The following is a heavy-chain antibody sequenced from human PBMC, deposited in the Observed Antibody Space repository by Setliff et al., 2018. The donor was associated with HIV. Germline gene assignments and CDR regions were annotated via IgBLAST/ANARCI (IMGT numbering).Heavy chain of an antibody. J-gene: IGHJ6*02. CDR1: GFTFSRYG. V-gene: IGHV3-30*02. Sequence: GGSLRLSCAASGFTFSRYGMHWVRQAPGKGLEWVAFIRYDATGKYYAESVRGRLTISRDYSRNTLYQQMNSLRAEDSAVYYCAKDPNSSWHVGFYNYGMDVWGQGTTVTVSS. CDR3: AKDPNSSWHVGFYNYGMDV. CDR2: IRYDATGK. D-gene: IGHD6-13*01.